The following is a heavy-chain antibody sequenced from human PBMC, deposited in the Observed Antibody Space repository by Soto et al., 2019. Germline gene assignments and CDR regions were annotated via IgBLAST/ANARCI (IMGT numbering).Heavy chain of an antibody. V-gene: IGHV3-11*01. D-gene: IGHD3-9*01. J-gene: IGHJ4*02. CDR3: ARLRYFAWQRRAVEYYFDY. CDR1: GFTFSDYY. CDR2: ISSSGSTI. Sequence: QVQLVESGGGLVKPGGSLRLSCAASGFTFSDYYMSWIRQAPGKGLEWVSYISSSGSTIYYADSVKGRFTISRDNAKNSLYLQMNSLRAEDTAVYYCARLRYFAWQRRAVEYYFDYWGQGTLVTVSS.